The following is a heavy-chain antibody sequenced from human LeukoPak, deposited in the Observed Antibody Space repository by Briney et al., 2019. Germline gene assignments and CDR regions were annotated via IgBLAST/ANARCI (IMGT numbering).Heavy chain of an antibody. CDR1: GFTFSSYA. D-gene: IGHD3-3*01. J-gene: IGHJ3*02. Sequence: GGSLRLSCAASGFTFSSYAMSWVRQAPGKGLEWVSSISSSSSYIYYADSVKGRFTISRDNAKNSLYLQMNSLRAEDTAVYYCAKVPVFSLTISEVVTDDAFDIWGQGTIVTVSS. V-gene: IGHV3-21*04. CDR2: ISSSSSYI. CDR3: AKVPVFSLTISEVVTDDAFDI.